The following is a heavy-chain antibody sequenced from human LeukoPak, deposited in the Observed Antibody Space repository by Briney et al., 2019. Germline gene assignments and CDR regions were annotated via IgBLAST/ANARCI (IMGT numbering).Heavy chain of an antibody. CDR3: AGGALDY. J-gene: IGHJ4*02. V-gene: IGHV3-7*04. CDR1: GFTFSDYW. CDR2: INQDGSQQ. Sequence: GGSLRLSCAASGFTFSDYWMSWVRQAPGQGLEWVANINQDGSQQHFVDSVKGQFTVSRDNAKSTLYLQVSSLRAEDTAVYYCAGGALDYWGQGILVTVSS.